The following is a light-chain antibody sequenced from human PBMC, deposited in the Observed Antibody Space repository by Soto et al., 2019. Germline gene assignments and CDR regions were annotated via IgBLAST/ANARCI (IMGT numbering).Light chain of an antibody. CDR2: DAS. Sequence: DIEMTQSPFSLSASAGDRVTITCRASQGIRNRLGWFQQKPGKAPKSLIYDASSLHSGVPTRFSGSGSATDFTPTISSLQPEDFANYCCQQYENYPYTFGPGTRVDIK. CDR1: QGIRNR. V-gene: IGKV1-16*01. CDR3: QQYENYPYT. J-gene: IGKJ3*01.